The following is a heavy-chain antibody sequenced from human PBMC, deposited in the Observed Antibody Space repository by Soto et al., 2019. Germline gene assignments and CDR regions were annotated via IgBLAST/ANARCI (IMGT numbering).Heavy chain of an antibody. CDR2: ISYDGSNK. CDR3: AKDLDDYYDSSGYTDYYYGMDV. Sequence: QVQLVESGGGVVQPGRSLRLSCAASGFTFSSYGMHWVRQAPGKGLEWVAVISYDGSNKYYADSVKGRFTISRDNSKNTLYLQMNSLRAEDTAVYYCAKDLDDYYDSSGYTDYYYGMDVWGQGTTVTVSS. J-gene: IGHJ6*02. V-gene: IGHV3-30*18. D-gene: IGHD3-22*01. CDR1: GFTFSSYG.